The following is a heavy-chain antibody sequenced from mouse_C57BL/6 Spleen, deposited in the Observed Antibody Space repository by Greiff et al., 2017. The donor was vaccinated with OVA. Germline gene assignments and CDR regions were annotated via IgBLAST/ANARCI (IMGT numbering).Heavy chain of an antibody. Sequence: VQLQQSVAELVRPGASVKLSCTASGFNIKNTYMHWVKQRPEQGLEWIGRIDPANGNTKYAPKFQGKATITADTSSNTAYLQLSSLTSEDTAIYYCARYTTVVATDWYFDVWGTGTTVTVSS. CDR1: GFNIKNTY. CDR2: IDPANGNT. CDR3: ARYTTVVATDWYFDV. J-gene: IGHJ1*03. V-gene: IGHV14-3*01. D-gene: IGHD1-1*01.